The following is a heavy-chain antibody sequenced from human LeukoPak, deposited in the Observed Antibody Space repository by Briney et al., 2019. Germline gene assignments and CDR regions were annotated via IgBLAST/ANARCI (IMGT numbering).Heavy chain of an antibody. CDR1: GGSISSSSYY. Sequence: SETLSLTCTVSGGSISSSSYYWGWIRQPPGKGLEWIGSIYNSESTYNNPSLKSLVTISVDSSKNQFSLKLSSVTAADTAVYYCARSLGSQRAFDIWGQGTMVTVSS. CDR3: ARSLGSQRAFDI. J-gene: IGHJ3*02. V-gene: IGHV4-39*07. CDR2: IYNSEST.